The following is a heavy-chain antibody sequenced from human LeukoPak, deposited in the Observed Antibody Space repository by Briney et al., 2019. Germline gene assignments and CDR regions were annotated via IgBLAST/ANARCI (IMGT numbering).Heavy chain of an antibody. CDR3: ARTGHRVVVPAAMGCFDY. V-gene: IGHV4-59*01. D-gene: IGHD2-2*01. J-gene: IGHJ4*02. CDR1: GGSISSYY. CDR2: IYYSGST. Sequence: PSETLSLTCTVSGGSISSYYWSWIRQPLGKGLEWIGYIYYSGSTNYNPSLKSRVTISVDTFKNQFSLKLSSVTAADTAVYYCARTGHRVVVPAAMGCFDYWGQGTLVTVSS.